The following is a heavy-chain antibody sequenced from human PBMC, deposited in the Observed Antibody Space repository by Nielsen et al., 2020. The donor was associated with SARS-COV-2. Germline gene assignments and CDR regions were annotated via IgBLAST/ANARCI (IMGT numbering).Heavy chain of an antibody. J-gene: IGHJ4*02. CDR3: ARLRDDGYYFDTGPFDY. CDR2: INSDGSKA. D-gene: IGHD2/OR15-2a*01. CDR1: GFTFSNYG. Sequence: GGSLRLSCAASGFTFSNYGMNWVRQIPGKGLAWVAHINSDGSKANYADSVKGRFTISRDNTKNTVYLQMNSLRAEDTAVYYCARLRDDGYYFDTGPFDYWGQGTPVNVSS. V-gene: IGHV3-74*01.